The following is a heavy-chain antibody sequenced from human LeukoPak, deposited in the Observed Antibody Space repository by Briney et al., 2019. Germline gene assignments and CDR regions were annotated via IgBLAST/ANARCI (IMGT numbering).Heavy chain of an antibody. Sequence: GASVKVSCKASGYTFTGYYMHWVRQAPGQGLEWMGWINPNSGGTNYAQKFQGRVTMTRDTSISTAYVELGRLRSDDTAVYYCARGYQLPYYYYYYYMDVWGKGTTVTVSS. V-gene: IGHV1-2*02. D-gene: IGHD2-2*01. CDR1: GYTFTGYY. J-gene: IGHJ6*03. CDR3: ARGYQLPYYYYYYYMDV. CDR2: INPNSGGT.